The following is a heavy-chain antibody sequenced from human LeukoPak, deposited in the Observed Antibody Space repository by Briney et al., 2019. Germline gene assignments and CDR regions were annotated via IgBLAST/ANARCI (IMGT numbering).Heavy chain of an antibody. D-gene: IGHD3-22*01. CDR1: GYSISSGYY. CDR3: ARGRYYYDSSGYPQHDYFDY. Sequence: PSETLSLTCTVSGYSISSGYYWGWIRQPPGKGLELIGSFYHSGSTYYNASLKSRVTISLDTSKNQFSLKLSSVTAADTAVYYCARGRYYYDSSGYPQHDYFDYWGQGTLVTVSS. V-gene: IGHV4-38-2*02. CDR2: FYHSGST. J-gene: IGHJ4*02.